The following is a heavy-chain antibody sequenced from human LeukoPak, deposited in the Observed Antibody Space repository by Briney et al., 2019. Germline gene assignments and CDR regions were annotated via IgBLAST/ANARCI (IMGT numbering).Heavy chain of an antibody. V-gene: IGHV4-39*01. CDR1: GGSISSSSYY. D-gene: IGHD7-27*01. Sequence: TSETPSLTCTVSGGSISSSSYYWGWIRQPPGKGLEWIGSMHYSGSTYYNPSLKSRVTISVDTSNNQFSLKVRSVTAADTAVYFCARQDLGTRHFDLWGRGALVTVSS. CDR2: MHYSGST. J-gene: IGHJ2*01. CDR3: ARQDLGTRHFDL.